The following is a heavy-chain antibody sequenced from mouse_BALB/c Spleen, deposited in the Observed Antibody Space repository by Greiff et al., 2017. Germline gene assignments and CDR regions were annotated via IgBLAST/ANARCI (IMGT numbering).Heavy chain of an antibody. V-gene: IGHV1S81*02. J-gene: IGHJ4*01. CDR3: MVRTYAMDY. CDR2: INPSNGRT. CDR1: GYTFTSYW. Sequence: QVQLKQPGAELVKPGASVKLSCKASGYTFTSYWMHWVKQRPGQGLEWIGEINPSNGRTNYNEKFKSKATLTVDKSSSTAYMQLSSLTSEDSAVYYCMVRTYAMDYWGQGTSVTVSS. D-gene: IGHD2-1*01.